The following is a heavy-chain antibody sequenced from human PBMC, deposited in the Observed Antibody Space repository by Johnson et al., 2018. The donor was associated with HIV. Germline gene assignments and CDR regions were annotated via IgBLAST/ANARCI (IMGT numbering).Heavy chain of an antibody. V-gene: IGHV3-7*03. Sequence: VQLVESGGGVVQPGRSLRLSCAASGFTFSSYGMHWVRQAPGKGLEWVANIKKDGSEKYYVDSVKGRFTISRDNAKNSLYLQMNSLRAEDTALYYCARPIFGVVSSPVDAFGVWGQGTMVTVSS. CDR1: GFTFSSYG. D-gene: IGHD3-3*01. CDR2: IKKDGSEK. J-gene: IGHJ3*01. CDR3: ARPIFGVVSSPVDAFGV.